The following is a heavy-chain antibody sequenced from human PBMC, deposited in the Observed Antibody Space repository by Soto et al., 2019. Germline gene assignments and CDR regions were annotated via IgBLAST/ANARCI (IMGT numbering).Heavy chain of an antibody. CDR1: GGTFSSYA. Sequence: QVQLVQSGAEVQKPGSSVKVSCKASGGTFSSYAISWVRQAPGQGLEWMGGIIPIFGTANYAQKCQGRVTITADESTSTDYMGLSSLRSEDTAVYYCARRGKRYWYFDLWGRGTLVTVSS. CDR3: ARRGKRYWYFDL. J-gene: IGHJ2*01. CDR2: IIPIFGTA. D-gene: IGHD1-1*01. V-gene: IGHV1-69*01.